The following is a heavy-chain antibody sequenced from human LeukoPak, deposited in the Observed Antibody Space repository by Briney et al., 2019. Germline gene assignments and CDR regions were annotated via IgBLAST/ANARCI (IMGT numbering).Heavy chain of an antibody. Sequence: ASVKVSCKASGYTFTSYGISWVRQAPGQGLEWMGWISAYNGNTNYAQKLQGRVTMTTDTSTSTAYMELRSLRSDDTAVYYCAKVPSYDFWSGYPFDYWGQGTLVTVPS. J-gene: IGHJ4*02. CDR1: GYTFTSYG. V-gene: IGHV1-18*01. D-gene: IGHD3-3*01. CDR2: ISAYNGNT. CDR3: AKVPSYDFWSGYPFDY.